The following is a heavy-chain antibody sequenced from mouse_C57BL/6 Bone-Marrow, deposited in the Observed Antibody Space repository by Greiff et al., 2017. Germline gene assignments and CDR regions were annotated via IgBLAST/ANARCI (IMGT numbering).Heavy chain of an antibody. CDR3: ARGDSWFAY. J-gene: IGHJ3*01. V-gene: IGHV1-26*01. CDR2: INPNNGGT. Sequence: EVKLMESGPELVKPGASVKISCKASGYTFTDYYMNWVKQSHGKSLEWIGDINPNNGGTSYNQKFKGKATLTVDKSSSTAYMELRSLTSEDSAVYYCARGDSWFAYWGQGTLVTVSA. CDR1: GYTFTDYY.